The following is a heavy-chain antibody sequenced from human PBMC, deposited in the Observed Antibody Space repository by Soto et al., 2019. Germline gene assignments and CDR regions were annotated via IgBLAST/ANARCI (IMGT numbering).Heavy chain of an antibody. Sequence: GGSLRLSCAASGFTFSSYGMHWVRQAPGKGLEWVAVISYDGSNKYYADSVKGRFTISRDNSKNTLYLQMNSLRAEDTAVYYCAKDYYYGSGSYYKRRSDAFDIWGQGTMATVSS. CDR3: AKDYYYGSGSYYKRRSDAFDI. D-gene: IGHD3-10*01. CDR1: GFTFSSYG. J-gene: IGHJ3*02. CDR2: ISYDGSNK. V-gene: IGHV3-30*18.